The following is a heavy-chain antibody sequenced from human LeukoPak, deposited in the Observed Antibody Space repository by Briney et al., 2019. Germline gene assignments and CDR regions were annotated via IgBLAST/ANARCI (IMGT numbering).Heavy chain of an antibody. D-gene: IGHD3-10*01. J-gene: IGHJ4*02. CDR1: GFTFSDHY. Sequence: GGSLRLSCAASGFTFSDHYMTWIRQAPGKGLEWLSYISYKGETIYYADSVGGRFTISRDNAKNSLYLQMDSLRAEDRAVYCCARAKYGYGSYYFDYWGQGTLVTVSS. CDR2: ISYKGETI. V-gene: IGHV3-11*01. CDR3: ARAKYGYGSYYFDY.